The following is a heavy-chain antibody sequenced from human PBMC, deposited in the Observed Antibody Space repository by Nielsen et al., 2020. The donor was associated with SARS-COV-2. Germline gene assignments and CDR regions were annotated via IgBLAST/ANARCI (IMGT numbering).Heavy chain of an antibody. J-gene: IGHJ6*03. D-gene: IGHD2-2*01. CDR3: ARGDLVVVPSPVLGLGPIFYYFSLDV. CDR2: VSQTGTT. Sequence: SETPSLTCAVSSGSVSSSSWWTWVRQSPGKGLQWIGEVSQTGTTNYNPSLKGRVTLLIDKSRSQFSLRLTSVSAADTAVYFCARGDLVVVPSPVLGLGPIFYYFSLDVWGKGTTVIVSS. V-gene: IGHV4-4*02. CDR1: SGSVSSSSW.